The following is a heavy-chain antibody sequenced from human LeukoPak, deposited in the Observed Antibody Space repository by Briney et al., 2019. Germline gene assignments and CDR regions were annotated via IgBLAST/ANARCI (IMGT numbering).Heavy chain of an antibody. J-gene: IGHJ5*02. V-gene: IGHV4-31*03. CDR3: ARASLKGSHGTNWFDH. D-gene: IGHD3-10*01. Sequence: SETLSLTCTVSGGSISSGGYYWSWIRQHPGKGLEWIGYIYYSGSTYYNPSLKSRVTISVDTSKNQFSLKLSSVTAADTAVYYCARASLKGSHGTNWFDHWGQGTLVTVSS. CDR2: IYYSGST. CDR1: GGSISSGGYY.